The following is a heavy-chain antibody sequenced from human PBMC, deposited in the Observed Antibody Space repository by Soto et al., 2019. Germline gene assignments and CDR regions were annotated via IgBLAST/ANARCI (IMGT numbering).Heavy chain of an antibody. V-gene: IGHV3-74*01. CDR3: ARGVVVYQQLVRGRDRFDP. CDR1: GFTLRSYW. J-gene: IGHJ5*02. Sequence: EVQLVESGGGLVQPRGSLTLSCAVSGFTLRSYWMHWVRQTPGKGLEWVARIDSDGRTTNYADSVKGRFTISRDNAKNKVFLHMNSLRAEDRAVYYCARGVVVYQQLVRGRDRFDPWGQGTLVTVSS. CDR2: IDSDGRTT. D-gene: IGHD2-8*02.